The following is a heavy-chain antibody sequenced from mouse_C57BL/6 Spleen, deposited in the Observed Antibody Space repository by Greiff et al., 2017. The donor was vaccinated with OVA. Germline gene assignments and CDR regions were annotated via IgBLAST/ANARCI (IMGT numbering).Heavy chain of an antibody. V-gene: IGHV1-4*01. J-gene: IGHJ1*03. CDR3: ARDGSSFWYFCV. CDR1: GYTFTSYT. Sequence: QVQLQQSGAELARPGASVKMSCKASGYTFTSYTMHWVKQRPGQGLEWIGYINPSSGYTKYNQKFKDKATLTADKSSSTAYMQLSSLTSEDSAVYDCARDGSSFWYFCVWGTGTTVTVSS. D-gene: IGHD1-1*01. CDR2: INPSSGYT.